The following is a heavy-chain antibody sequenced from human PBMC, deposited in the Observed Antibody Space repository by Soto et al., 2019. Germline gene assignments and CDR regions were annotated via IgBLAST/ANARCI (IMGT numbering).Heavy chain of an antibody. CDR2: ISDSAERI. D-gene: IGHD2-15*01. J-gene: IGHJ3*02. V-gene: IGHV3-23*01. CDR3: ARKGTVAASHDALDI. CDR1: GFTFDDYG. Sequence: GGSLRLSCAASGFTFDDYGMSWVRQAPGEGLEWVSAISDSAERIFYVDSVKGRFTISRDNSKNKLYLQMDSLRAEDTAVYYCARKGTVAASHDALDIWGQGTMVTVSS.